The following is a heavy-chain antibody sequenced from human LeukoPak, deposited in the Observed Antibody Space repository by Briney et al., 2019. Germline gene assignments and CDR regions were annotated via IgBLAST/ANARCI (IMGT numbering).Heavy chain of an antibody. V-gene: IGHV4-4*07. D-gene: IGHD2-15*01. CDR1: GGSISSYH. CDR3: ARVDLRAAYFDY. Sequence: SETLSLTCTVSGGSISSYHWSWIRQPAGEGLEWIGRIYTSGSTGYHPSLKSRVTMSVDTSKNQFSLKLSSVTAADTAVYYCARVDLRAAYFDYWGQGTLVTVSS. CDR2: IYTSGST. J-gene: IGHJ4*02.